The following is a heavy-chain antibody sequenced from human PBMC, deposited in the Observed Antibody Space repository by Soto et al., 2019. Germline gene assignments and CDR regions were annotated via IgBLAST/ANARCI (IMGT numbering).Heavy chain of an antibody. CDR3: AQLRWLSIAAAFDY. J-gene: IGHJ4*02. V-gene: IGHV3-30*18. CDR1: GFTFSSYG. D-gene: IGHD6-25*01. CDR2: ISYDGSNK. Sequence: GGSLRLSCAASGFTFSSYGMHWVRQAPGKGLEWVAVISYDGSNKYYADSVKGRFTISRDNSKNTLYLQMNSLRAEDKAVYYCAQLRWLSIAAAFDYWGQGTLVTSPQ.